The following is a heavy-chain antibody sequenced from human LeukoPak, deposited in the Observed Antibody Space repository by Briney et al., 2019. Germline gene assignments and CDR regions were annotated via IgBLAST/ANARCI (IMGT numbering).Heavy chain of an antibody. D-gene: IGHD6-13*01. CDR1: GYTLTELS. V-gene: IGHV1-24*01. J-gene: IGHJ4*02. Sequence: ASVKVSCKVSGYTLTELSMHWVRQAPGKGLEWMGGFDPEDGETIYAQKFQGRVTMTEDTSTDTAYMELSSLRSEDTALYYCATLRRQLVQDYFDYWGQGTLVTVSS. CDR2: FDPEDGET. CDR3: ATLRRQLVQDYFDY.